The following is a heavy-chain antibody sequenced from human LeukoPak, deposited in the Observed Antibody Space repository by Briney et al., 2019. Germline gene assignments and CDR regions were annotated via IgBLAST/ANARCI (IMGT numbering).Heavy chain of an antibody. CDR2: IIPIFGTA. CDR1: GGTFSSYA. V-gene: IGHV1-69*13. D-gene: IGHD3-10*01. J-gene: IGHJ4*02. Sequence: SVKVSCKASGGTFSSYAISWVRQAPGQGLEWMGGIIPIFGTANYAQKFQGRVTITADESTSTAYMELSSLRSEDTAVYYCASLPITMVRGVIAFDYWGQATLVTVSS. CDR3: ASLPITMVRGVIAFDY.